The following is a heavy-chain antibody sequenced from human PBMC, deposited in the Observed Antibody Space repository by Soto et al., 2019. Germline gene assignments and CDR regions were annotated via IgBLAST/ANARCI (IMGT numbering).Heavy chain of an antibody. J-gene: IGHJ4*02. V-gene: IGHV1-18*01. D-gene: IGHD3-16*01. Sequence: GSVKVSCKASGYITISYGISWVRQAPGQGLEWMGWISAYNGNTNYAQKLQGRLTMTTDTSTSKAYMELRSLRSDDTAVYYCARDRLGGGVGWLDEWGQGILVTF. CDR2: ISAYNGNT. CDR3: ARDRLGGGVGWLDE. CDR1: GYITISYG.